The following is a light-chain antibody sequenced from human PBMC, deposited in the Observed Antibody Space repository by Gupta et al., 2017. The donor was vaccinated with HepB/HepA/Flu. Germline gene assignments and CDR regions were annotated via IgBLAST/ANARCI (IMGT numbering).Light chain of an antibody. V-gene: IGKV3-20*01. CDR3: HQYGSSPQT. CDR1: QSVSSSY. CDR2: GAS. Sequence: VLTQSPGTLSLSAGETATHSCRARQSVSSSYLAWYQQKPGQAPRLLIYGASTRATGIPDRFSGSGSGTDFTLTISRLEPEDFAVYFCHQYGSSPQTFGQGTKVDIK. J-gene: IGKJ1*01.